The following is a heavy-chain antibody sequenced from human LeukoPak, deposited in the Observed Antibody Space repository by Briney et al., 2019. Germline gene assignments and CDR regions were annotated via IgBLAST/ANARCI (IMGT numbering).Heavy chain of an antibody. CDR1: GFTFSDYY. Sequence: PGGSLRLSCAASGFTFSDYYMSRIRQAPGKGLEWVSYISGSGSNTNYADSVKGRFTISRDNARNSLYLHMNTLRAEDTAVYYCARPGLGRLSSLAYYYFAMDVWGQGTTVTVS. J-gene: IGHJ6*02. D-gene: IGHD2-21*01. CDR3: ARPGLGRLSSLAYYYFAMDV. V-gene: IGHV3-11*03. CDR2: ISGSGSNT.